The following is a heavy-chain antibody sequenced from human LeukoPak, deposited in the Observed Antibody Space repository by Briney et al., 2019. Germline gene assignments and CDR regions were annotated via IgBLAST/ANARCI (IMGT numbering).Heavy chain of an antibody. J-gene: IGHJ4*02. CDR3: ASAFQIVGAIDY. V-gene: IGHV3-7*01. D-gene: IGHD1-26*01. CDR1: GFIFSSYW. Sequence: GGSLRLSCAVSGFIFSSYWMNWVRQAPGKGLEWVGKKKEDGSEKYYVDSVKGRFTISRDNSKNTLYLQMNSLRAEDTAVYYCASAFQIVGAIDYWGQGTLVTVSS. CDR2: KKEDGSEK.